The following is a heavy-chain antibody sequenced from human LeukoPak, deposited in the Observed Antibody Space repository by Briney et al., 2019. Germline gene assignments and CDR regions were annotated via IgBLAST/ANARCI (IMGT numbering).Heavy chain of an antibody. V-gene: IGHV3-74*01. CDR1: GFTFSGYW. Sequence: SGGSLRLSCAASGFTFSGYWMHWVRQAPGRGLVWVSRINSDGYSISYADSVKGRFTISRDNAKHTLYLQMNSLRAEDTAVYYCARAIAVAGTDYWGQGTLVTVSS. CDR3: ARAIAVAGTDY. J-gene: IGHJ4*02. D-gene: IGHD6-19*01. CDR2: INSDGYSI.